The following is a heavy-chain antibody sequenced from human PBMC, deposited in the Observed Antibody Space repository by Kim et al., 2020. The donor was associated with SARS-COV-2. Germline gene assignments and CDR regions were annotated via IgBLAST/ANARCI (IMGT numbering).Heavy chain of an antibody. CDR2: ISSSSSYT. J-gene: IGHJ4*02. Sequence: GGSLRLSCAASGFTFSDYYMSWIRQAPGKGLEWVSYISSSSSYTNYADSVKGRFTISRDNAKNSLYLQMNSLRAEDTAVYYCARGSYSSGWSPTHNFDYWGQGTLVTVSS. CDR3: ARGSYSSGWSPTHNFDY. D-gene: IGHD6-19*01. CDR1: GFTFSDYY. V-gene: IGHV3-11*05.